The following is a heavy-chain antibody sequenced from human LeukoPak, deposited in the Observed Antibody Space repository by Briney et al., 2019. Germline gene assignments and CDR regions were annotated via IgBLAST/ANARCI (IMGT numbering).Heavy chain of an antibody. V-gene: IGHV1-8*02. CDR2: MNPNSGNT. CDR1: GYTFINYG. Sequence: ASVKVSCKASGYTFINYGINWVRQAPGQGLEWMGWMNPNSGNTGYAQKFQGRVTMTRNTSISTAYMELSSLRSEDTAVYYCASSYYYGSGSYTRGYYYYMDVWGKGTTVTISS. CDR3: ASSYYYGSGSYTRGYYYYMDV. D-gene: IGHD3-10*01. J-gene: IGHJ6*03.